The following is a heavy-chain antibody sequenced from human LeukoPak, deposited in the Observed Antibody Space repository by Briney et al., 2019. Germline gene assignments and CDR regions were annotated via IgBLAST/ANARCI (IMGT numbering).Heavy chain of an antibody. V-gene: IGHV4-59*08. CDR3: ARHSDYGDYSADY. Sequence: SETLSLTCTVSGGSISSYYWSWIRQPPGKGLEWIGYIYYSGSTNYNPSLKSRVTISVDTSKNQFSLKLSSVTAADAAVYYCARHSDYGDYSADYWGQGTLVTVSS. CDR1: GGSISSYY. D-gene: IGHD4-17*01. CDR2: IYYSGST. J-gene: IGHJ4*02.